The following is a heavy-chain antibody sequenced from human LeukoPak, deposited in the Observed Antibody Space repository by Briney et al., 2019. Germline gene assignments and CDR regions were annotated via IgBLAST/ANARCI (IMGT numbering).Heavy chain of an antibody. J-gene: IGHJ1*01. CDR1: GFSFKNYA. D-gene: IGHD4-17*01. Sequence: PGGSLRPSCAASGFSFKNYAMVWVRQGPGKGLEWVSAIKGSGDGKDYADSVKGRFTISRDDSKNMLYLQMNSLRDDDTAVYFCGRDPNGDYVGAFSFQRWGQGTLVTVSS. V-gene: IGHV3-23*01. CDR3: GRDPNGDYVGAFSFQR. CDR2: IKGSGDGK.